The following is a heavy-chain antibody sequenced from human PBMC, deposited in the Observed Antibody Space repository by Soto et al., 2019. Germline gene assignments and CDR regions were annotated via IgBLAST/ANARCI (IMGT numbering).Heavy chain of an antibody. Sequence: LGLCGGFLRISCAASGFTFSSYSMNWVRQAPGKGLEWVSYISSSSSTIYYADSVKGRFTISRDSAKNSLYLQMNSLRVEDTAVYYCAKVTAYGDYIDYWGQGTLVTVSS. CDR2: ISSSSSTI. CDR3: AKVTAYGDYIDY. D-gene: IGHD4-17*01. J-gene: IGHJ4*02. V-gene: IGHV3-48*04. CDR1: GFTFSSYS.